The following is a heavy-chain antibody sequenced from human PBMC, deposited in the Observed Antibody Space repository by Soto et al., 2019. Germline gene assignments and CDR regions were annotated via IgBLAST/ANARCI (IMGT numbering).Heavy chain of an antibody. CDR1: GFTFGDYA. D-gene: IGHD3-10*01. Sequence: GGSLRLSCTASGFTFGDYAMSWFRQAPGKGLEWVGFIRSKAYGGTTEYAASVKGRFTISRDDSKSIAYLQMNSLKTEDTAVYYCTRGGSGSGSYQLYRTDTNYYYYYYMDVWGKGTTVTVSS. J-gene: IGHJ6*03. V-gene: IGHV3-49*03. CDR3: TRGGSGSGSYQLYRTDTNYYYYYYMDV. CDR2: IRSKAYGGTT.